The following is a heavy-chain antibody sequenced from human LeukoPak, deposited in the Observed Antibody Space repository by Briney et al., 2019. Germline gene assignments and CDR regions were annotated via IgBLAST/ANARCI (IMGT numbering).Heavy chain of an antibody. CDR1: EYTFTNYD. CDR3: SRGPPYCTSIICPGAAFDI. J-gene: IGHJ3*02. Sequence: GASVKVSCKASEYTFTNYDINWVRQATGQGLEWMGWMNPNIGDTGYAQKFQGRVTITRNTSITTVYMELTSLRSDDTAMYYCSRGPPYCTSIICPGAAFDIWGQGTLVTVSS. V-gene: IGHV1-8*03. CDR2: MNPNIGDT. D-gene: IGHD2-8*01.